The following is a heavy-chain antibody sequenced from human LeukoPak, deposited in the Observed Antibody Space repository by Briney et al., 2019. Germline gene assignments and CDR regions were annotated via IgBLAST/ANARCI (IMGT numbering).Heavy chain of an antibody. V-gene: IGHV4-39*01. CDR2: IYYSGST. CDR3: AIRRAGSDYNDY. CDR1: GGSITSDGHY. J-gene: IGHJ4*02. D-gene: IGHD4-11*01. Sequence: SETLSLTCNVSGGSITSDGHYWDWIRQPPGKGLEWIGTIYYSGSTYYNPSLKSRVTTSIDTSKNQFSLKLTSVTAADTAVYFCAIRRAGSDYNDYWGQGTLVTVSS.